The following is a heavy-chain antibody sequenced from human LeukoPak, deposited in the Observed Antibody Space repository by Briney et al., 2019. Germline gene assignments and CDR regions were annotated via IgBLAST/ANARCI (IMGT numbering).Heavy chain of an antibody. V-gene: IGHV4-61*02. CDR3: VRDWEGFNFDI. J-gene: IGHJ3*02. D-gene: IGHD1-26*01. CDR2: IYSSGST. CDR1: GDSISSGTYY. Sequence: SETLSLTCSVSGDSISSGTYYWSWVRQPAGKGLEWIGRIYSSGSTNYNPSLKSRVALSVDTSKNQFSLKLSSVTAADTAVYYCVRDWEGFNFDIWGQGTMVTVSS.